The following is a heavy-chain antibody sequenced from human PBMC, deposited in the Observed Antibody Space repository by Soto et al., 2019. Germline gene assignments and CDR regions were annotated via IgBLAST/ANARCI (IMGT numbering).Heavy chain of an antibody. V-gene: IGHV3-23*01. J-gene: IGHJ4*02. D-gene: IGHD3-22*01. Sequence: EVQLLESGGGLVQPGGSLRLSCAASGFTFSSYAMSWVRQAPGKGLEWVSAISGSGGSTYYADSVKGRFTISRDNSKNTLYLQMNSLRAEETAVYYCAKDRFGCDSGYYWGQGTLVTVSS. CDR2: ISGSGGST. CDR3: AKDRFGCDSGYY. CDR1: GFTFSSYA.